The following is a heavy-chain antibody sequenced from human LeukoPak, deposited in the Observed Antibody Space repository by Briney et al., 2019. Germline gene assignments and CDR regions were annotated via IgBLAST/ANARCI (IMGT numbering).Heavy chain of an antibody. Sequence: PSQTLSLTCTVSGGSISSGGYYWSWIRQHPGKGLEWIGYIYYSGSTYYNPSLKSRVTISVDTSKNQFSLKLSSVTAADTAVYYCARFGSSGTGWFDPWGQGTLVTVSS. D-gene: IGHD3-22*01. J-gene: IGHJ5*02. CDR1: GGSISSGGYY. CDR3: ARFGSSGTGWFDP. CDR2: IYYSGST. V-gene: IGHV4-31*03.